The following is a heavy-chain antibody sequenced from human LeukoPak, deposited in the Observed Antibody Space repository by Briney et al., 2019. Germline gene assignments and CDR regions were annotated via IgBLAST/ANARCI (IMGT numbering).Heavy chain of an antibody. D-gene: IGHD1-26*01. CDR3: AKSGSPLRDDAFDI. Sequence: SETLSLTCTVSGGSISSYYWSWIRQPPGKGLEWLGYIYYSGSTNYNPSLKSRVTISVDTSKNQFSLKLSSVTAADTAVYYCAKSGSPLRDDAFDIWGQGTMVTVSS. V-gene: IGHV4-59*01. CDR1: GGSISSYY. J-gene: IGHJ3*02. CDR2: IYYSGST.